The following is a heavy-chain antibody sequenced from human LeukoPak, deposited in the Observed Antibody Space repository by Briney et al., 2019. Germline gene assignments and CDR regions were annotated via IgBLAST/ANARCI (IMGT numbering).Heavy chain of an antibody. Sequence: GGSLRLSCAASGFTFSNYNMNWVRQAPGKGLEWVSSISSSSSYIYYADSVKGRFTISRDNAKNSLYLQMNSLRAEDTAVYYCAREAPAVAGTKDWFDPWGQGTMVTVSS. V-gene: IGHV3-21*01. CDR3: AREAPAVAGTKDWFDP. D-gene: IGHD6-19*01. CDR2: ISSSSSYI. J-gene: IGHJ5*02. CDR1: GFTFSNYN.